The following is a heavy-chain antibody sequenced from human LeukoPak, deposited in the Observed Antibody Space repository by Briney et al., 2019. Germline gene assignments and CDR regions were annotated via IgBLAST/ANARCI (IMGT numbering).Heavy chain of an antibody. CDR1: GGSFSGYY. V-gene: IGHV4-34*01. Sequence: PSETLSLTCAVYGGSFSGYYWGWIRQPPGKGLEWIGEINHSGSTNYNPSLKSRVTISVDTSKNQFSLKLSSVTAADTAVYYCARSNMVTLIDYWGQGTLVTVSS. CDR3: ARSNMVTLIDY. CDR2: INHSGST. D-gene: IGHD5-18*01. J-gene: IGHJ4*02.